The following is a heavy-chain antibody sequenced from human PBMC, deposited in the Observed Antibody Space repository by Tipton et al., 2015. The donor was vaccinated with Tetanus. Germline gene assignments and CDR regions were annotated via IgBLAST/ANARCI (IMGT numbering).Heavy chain of an antibody. J-gene: IGHJ4*02. V-gene: IGHV4-31*03. CDR1: GGSISRSGYF. CDR2: IYYSGST. CDR3: AKSDGAQTSGWYPSLYFDF. Sequence: LRLSCTVSGGSISRSGYFWNWIRQRPGKGPEWIGYIYYSGSTYYNPSLKSRVSMSVDTSKNQFSLQLSSMTAADTAVYFCAKSDGAQTSGWYPSLYFDFWGQGTLVTVSS. D-gene: IGHD6-19*01.